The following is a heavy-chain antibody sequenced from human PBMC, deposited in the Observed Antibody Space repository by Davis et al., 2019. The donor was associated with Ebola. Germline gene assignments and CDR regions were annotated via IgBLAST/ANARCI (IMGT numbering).Heavy chain of an antibody. CDR2: MNPNSGNT. CDR3: ASTLPWTTVTAGGAFDI. Sequence: ASVKVSCKASGYTFTSYDINWVRQATGQGLEWMGWMNPNSGNTGYAQKFQGRVTITRNTSISTAYMELSSLRSEDTAVYYCASTLPWTTVTAGGAFDIWGQGTMVTVSS. CDR1: GYTFTSYD. J-gene: IGHJ3*02. V-gene: IGHV1-8*03. D-gene: IGHD4-17*01.